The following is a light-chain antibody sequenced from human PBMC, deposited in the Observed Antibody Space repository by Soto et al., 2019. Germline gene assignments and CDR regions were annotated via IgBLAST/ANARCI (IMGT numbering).Light chain of an antibody. Sequence: QSVLTQPASVSGSPGQSITISCTGTSSDVGGYNYVSWYQQRPGKAPKLMIYEVSNRPSGVSNRFSGSKSGNTASLTISGLQAEDEADYYCSSYTSISTHVVFGGGTKLTVL. CDR3: SSYTSISTHVV. V-gene: IGLV2-14*01. CDR2: EVS. J-gene: IGLJ2*01. CDR1: SSDVGGYNY.